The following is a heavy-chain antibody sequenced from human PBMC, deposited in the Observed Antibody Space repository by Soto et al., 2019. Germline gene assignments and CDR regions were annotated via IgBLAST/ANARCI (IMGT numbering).Heavy chain of an antibody. CDR2: LGGTGGRP. J-gene: IGHJ4*02. V-gene: IGHV3-23*01. Sequence: GGSLRLSCATSGFTFSSYAMCWVRQAPGKGLEWVSALGGTGGRPYYADSVKGRFTVSRDNSKNTLFLQMNSLRVEDTAMYYCAKADRPYYEILTGPDYWGQGTLVTV. CDR1: GFTFSSYA. D-gene: IGHD3-9*01. CDR3: AKADRPYYEILTGPDY.